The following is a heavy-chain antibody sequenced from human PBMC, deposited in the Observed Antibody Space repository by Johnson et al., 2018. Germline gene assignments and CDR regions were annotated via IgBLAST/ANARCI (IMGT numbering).Heavy chain of an antibody. CDR2: INRSGTT. Sequence: QVQLQQWGAGLLKPSETLSLTCAVYGGSFSGYYWSWIRQPPGKGLEWIGEINRSGTTNYNPSLKSRVTISLDKSKNRFSLRLTSVTAADTAIYYCASIPDYGFYAFDIWGQGASVTVSS. CDR1: GGSFSGYY. CDR3: ASIPDYGFYAFDI. J-gene: IGHJ3*02. D-gene: IGHD3-3*01. V-gene: IGHV4-34*01.